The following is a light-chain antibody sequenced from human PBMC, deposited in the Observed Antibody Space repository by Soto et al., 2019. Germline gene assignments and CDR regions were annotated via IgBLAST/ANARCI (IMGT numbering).Light chain of an antibody. CDR2: DVT. Sequence: QSALTQPASVSGSPGQSITISCTGTSSDVGGYDYVSWYQHHPGKVPQLMIYDVTIRPSGVSNRFSGSKSGNTASLTISGLQAEDEADYYCSSFTRTSTVVFGGGTKLTVL. CDR3: SSFTRTSTVV. J-gene: IGLJ2*01. CDR1: SSDVGGYDY. V-gene: IGLV2-14*03.